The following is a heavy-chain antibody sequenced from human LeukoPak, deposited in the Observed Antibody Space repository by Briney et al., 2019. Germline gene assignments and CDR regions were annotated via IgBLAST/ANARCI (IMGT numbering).Heavy chain of an antibody. D-gene: IGHD5-24*01. CDR3: ARDGTGDGYNSYYMDV. Sequence: SLRLSCAGCGFTFDDYAMQWVWPAPGKGLEWVTGISWNSGSIGYADSVKGRFTISRDNSKNTLYLQMNSLRAEDTAVYYCARDGTGDGYNSYYMDVWGKGTTVTVSS. CDR2: ISWNSGSI. V-gene: IGHV3-9*01. CDR1: GFTFDDYA. J-gene: IGHJ6*03.